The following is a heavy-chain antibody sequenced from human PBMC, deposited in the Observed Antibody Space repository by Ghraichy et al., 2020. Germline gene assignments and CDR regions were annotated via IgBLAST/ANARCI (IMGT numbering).Heavy chain of an antibody. D-gene: IGHD2-21*02. CDR3: ARHITGGDIVVVTAIGWFDP. CDR1: GGSISSSGYY. J-gene: IGHJ5*02. V-gene: IGHV4-39*01. CDR2: IYYSGST. Sequence: SETLSLTCTVSGGSISSSGYYWGWIRQPPGKGLEWIGSIYYSGSTYHNPSLKSRVTISVDTSKNQFSLKLSSVTAADTAVYYCARHITGGDIVVVTAIGWFDPWGQGTLVTVSS.